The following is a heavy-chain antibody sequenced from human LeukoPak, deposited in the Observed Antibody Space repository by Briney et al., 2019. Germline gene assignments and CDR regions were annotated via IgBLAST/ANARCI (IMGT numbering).Heavy chain of an antibody. J-gene: IGHJ4*02. D-gene: IGHD1-26*01. CDR1: GYTFTSYD. CDR2: MNPNSGNT. V-gene: IGHV1-8*01. CDR3: ARGQYSGSYFSDY. Sequence: ASLKVSCKASGYTFTSYDINWVRQATGQGLEWMGWMNPNSGNTGYAQKFQGRVTMTRNTSISTAYMELRSLRSDDTAVYYCARGQYSGSYFSDYWGQGTLVTVSS.